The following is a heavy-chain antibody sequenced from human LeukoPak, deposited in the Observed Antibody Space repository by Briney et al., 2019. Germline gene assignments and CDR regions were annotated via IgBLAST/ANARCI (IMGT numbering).Heavy chain of an antibody. CDR2: ISGSGGYT. J-gene: IGHJ6*03. CDR3: GKIGTSIALSRYYYIDV. Sequence: GGSLRLSCAASGFTFSNYAMSWVRQAPGKGLEWVSGISGSGGYTYYADSVKGRFTISRDNSKNTLYLQMNSLRVEDTAVYYCGKIGTSIALSRYYYIDVWGKGTTVTVSS. D-gene: IGHD6-6*01. V-gene: IGHV3-23*01. CDR1: GFTFSNYA.